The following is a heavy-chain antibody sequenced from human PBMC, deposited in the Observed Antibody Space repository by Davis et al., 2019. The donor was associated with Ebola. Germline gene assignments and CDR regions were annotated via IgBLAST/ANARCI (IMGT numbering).Heavy chain of an antibody. J-gene: IGHJ5*02. D-gene: IGHD6-13*01. Sequence: AASVKVSCKASGGTFSSYAISWVRQAPGQGLEWMGRIIPILGIANYAQKFQGRVTITADKSTSTVYMELSSLRSEDTAVYYCARGGSSSFNWFDPWGQGTLVTVSS. CDR2: IIPILGIA. CDR1: GGTFSSYA. CDR3: ARGGSSSFNWFDP. V-gene: IGHV1-69*04.